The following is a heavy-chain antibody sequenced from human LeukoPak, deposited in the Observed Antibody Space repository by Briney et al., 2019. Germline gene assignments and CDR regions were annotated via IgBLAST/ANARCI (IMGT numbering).Heavy chain of an antibody. CDR3: ASGGGYGSGSYYNFWFDP. J-gene: IGHJ5*02. D-gene: IGHD3-10*01. Sequence: GASVKVSCKASGYTFTSYGISWVRQAPGQGLEWMGWISPYNGNTDYAQKLQGRVTMATDTSTSTAYMELSSLRSEDTAVYYCASGGGYGSGSYYNFWFDPWGQGTLVTVSS. CDR2: ISPYNGNT. CDR1: GYTFTSYG. V-gene: IGHV1-18*01.